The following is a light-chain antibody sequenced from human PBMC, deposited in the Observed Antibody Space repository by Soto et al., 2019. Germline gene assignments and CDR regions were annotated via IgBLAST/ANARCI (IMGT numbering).Light chain of an antibody. CDR3: QEYENFPPYS. CDR1: QDIINY. Sequence: DIQMTQSPSSLSASVGDRVTITCQASQDIINYLNWYQHIPGKGPRLLIHDATLLASGVPARFSGSGSGTEFTFTISSLQPEDYGTYFCQEYENFPPYSFGQGTKVEI. V-gene: IGKV1-33*01. CDR2: DAT. J-gene: IGKJ2*03.